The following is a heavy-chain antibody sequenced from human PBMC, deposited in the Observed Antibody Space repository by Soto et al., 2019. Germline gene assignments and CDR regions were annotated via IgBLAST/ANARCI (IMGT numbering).Heavy chain of an antibody. CDR2: ISRDGGTK. CDR1: GFTVSTYG. CDR3: TGEVASRY. V-gene: IGHV3-30*03. Sequence: QVQLVESGGGVVQPGRSLRLSCAVSGFTVSTYGMHWVRQAPGKGLGWVAVISRDGGTKYYADSVKGRFTISRDNSRNTLFLEMNSLSGGVMAVYYCTGEVASRYWGQGTQVTDS. D-gene: IGHD2-8*02. J-gene: IGHJ4*02.